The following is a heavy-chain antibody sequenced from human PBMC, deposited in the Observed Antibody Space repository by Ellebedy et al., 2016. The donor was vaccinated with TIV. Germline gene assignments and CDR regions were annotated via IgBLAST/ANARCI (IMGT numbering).Heavy chain of an antibody. V-gene: IGHV1-69*13. CDR2: IIPIFGTA. D-gene: IGHD1-26*01. Sequence: AASVKVSCKASGGTFSSYAISWVRQAPGQGLEWMGGIIPIFGTANYAQKFQGRVTITADESTSTAYMELSSLRSEDTAVYYCARELVGATSWFDPWGQGTLVTVSS. J-gene: IGHJ5*02. CDR1: GGTFSSYA. CDR3: ARELVGATSWFDP.